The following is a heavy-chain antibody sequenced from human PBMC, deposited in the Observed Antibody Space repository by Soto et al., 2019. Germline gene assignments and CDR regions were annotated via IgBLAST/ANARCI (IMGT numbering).Heavy chain of an antibody. Sequence: GGSLRLSCAASGFTFSSYAMHWVRQAPGKGLEWVAVISYDGSNKYYADSVKGRFTISRDNSKITLYLQMHSLRAEDTAVYYCARGPSSLTRFDYWGQGALVTVSS. CDR3: ARGPSSLTRFDY. CDR2: ISYDGSNK. J-gene: IGHJ4*02. D-gene: IGHD2-2*01. CDR1: GFTFSSYA. V-gene: IGHV3-30-3*01.